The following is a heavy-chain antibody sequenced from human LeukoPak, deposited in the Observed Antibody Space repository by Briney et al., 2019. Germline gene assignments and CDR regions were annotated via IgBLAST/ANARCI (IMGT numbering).Heavy chain of an antibody. J-gene: IGHJ4*02. CDR2: INPNSGGT. V-gene: IGHV1-2*02. CDR3: AREPDSSGYYPIDY. D-gene: IGHD3-22*01. CDR1: GYTFTGYY. Sequence: ASVKVSCKASGYTFTGYYMHWVRQAPGQGLEWMGWINPNSGGTNYAQKFQGRVTMTRDTSISTAYMELSRLRSDDTAVYYCAREPDSSGYYPIDYWGQGTLVTVSS.